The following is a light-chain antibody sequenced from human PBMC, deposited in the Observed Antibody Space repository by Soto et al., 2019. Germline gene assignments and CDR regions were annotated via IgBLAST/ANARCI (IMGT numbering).Light chain of an antibody. J-gene: IGLJ2*01. CDR3: QSADSSGPYVV. V-gene: IGLV3-25*03. CDR1: XLPKQY. CDR2: KDS. Sequence: SYELTQPPSVSVSPGQTARITCSGDXLPKQYTYWYQQKPGQAPVMVIYKDSERPSGIPERFSGSSSGTTVTLTISGVQAEDEGDYYCQSADSSGPYVVFGGGTKLTVL.